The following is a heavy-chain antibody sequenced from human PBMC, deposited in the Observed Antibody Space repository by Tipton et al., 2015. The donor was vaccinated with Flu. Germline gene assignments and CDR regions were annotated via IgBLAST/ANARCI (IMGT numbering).Heavy chain of an antibody. CDR2: INQSGST. CDR3: ARGGVVRGGAVDY. CDR1: GGSFSGYY. V-gene: IGHV4-34*01. D-gene: IGHD3-10*01. J-gene: IGHJ4*02. Sequence: TLSLTCAVYGGSFSGYYWSWIRQPPGKGLEWIGEINQSGSTNYNPSPKSRVTITVDTSKNQSSLQLSSVTAADTAVYYCARGGVVRGGAVDYWGQGTLVTVSS.